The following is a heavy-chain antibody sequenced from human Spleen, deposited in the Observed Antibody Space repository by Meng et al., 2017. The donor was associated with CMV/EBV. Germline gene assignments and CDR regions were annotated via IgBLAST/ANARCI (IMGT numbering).Heavy chain of an antibody. CDR1: YPFTAYY. V-gene: IGHV1-2*02. J-gene: IGHJ4*02. CDR2: INPDSGAT. D-gene: IGHD3-10*01. Sequence: YPFTAYYMHWVRQAPGQGLEWMGWINPDSGATNFARNLQGRVTMTRDTSISTAYMELSRLRFDDTAVYYCASPDKTHSGSFYNAFDYWGLGTLVTVSS. CDR3: ASPDKTHSGSFYNAFDY.